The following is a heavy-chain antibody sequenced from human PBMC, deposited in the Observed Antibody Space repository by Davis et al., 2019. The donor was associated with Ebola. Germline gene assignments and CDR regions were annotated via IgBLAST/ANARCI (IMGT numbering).Heavy chain of an antibody. CDR1: GGSISSGGYY. D-gene: IGHD2-2*01. CDR2: IYYSGST. CDR3: ARHVQYCSSTSCYSGYYYYGMDV. J-gene: IGHJ6*02. V-gene: IGHV4-39*01. Sequence: SETLSLTCTVSGGSISSGGYYWSWIRQHPGKGLEWIGYIYYSGSTYYNPSLKSRVTISVDTSKNQFSLKLSSVTAADTAVYYCARHVQYCSSTSCYSGYYYYGMDVWGQGTTVTVSS.